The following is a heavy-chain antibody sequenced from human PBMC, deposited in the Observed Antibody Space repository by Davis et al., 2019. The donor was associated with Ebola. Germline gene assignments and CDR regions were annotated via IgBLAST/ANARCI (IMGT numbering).Heavy chain of an antibody. V-gene: IGHV3-23*01. D-gene: IGHD3-3*01. CDR3: ARSGLSFGVVKYHYGMDV. Sequence: GESLKISCAASGFTFSSYAMSWVRQAPGKGLGWVSAISGSGGSTYYADSVKGRFTISRDNSKKTMYLQMNSLRAEDTAVYYCARSGLSFGVVKYHYGMDVWGKGTTVTVSS. CDR1: GFTFSSYA. J-gene: IGHJ6*04. CDR2: ISGSGGST.